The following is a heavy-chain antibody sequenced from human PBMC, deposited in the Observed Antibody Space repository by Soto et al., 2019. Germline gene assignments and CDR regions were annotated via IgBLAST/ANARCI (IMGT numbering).Heavy chain of an antibody. CDR1: GGSFSGYY. V-gene: IGHV4-34*01. Sequence: SETLSLTCAVYGGSFSGYYCSWIRQPPGKGLEWIGEINHSGSTNYNPSLKSRVTISVDTSKNQFSLKLSSVTAADTAVYYCARKGYSSGWYVYSWFDPWGQGTLVTVSS. CDR3: ARKGYSSGWYVYSWFDP. J-gene: IGHJ5*02. CDR2: INHSGST. D-gene: IGHD6-19*01.